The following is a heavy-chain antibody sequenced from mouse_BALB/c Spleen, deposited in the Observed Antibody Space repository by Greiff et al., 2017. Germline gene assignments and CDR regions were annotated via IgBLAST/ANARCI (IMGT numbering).Heavy chain of an antibody. CDR2: ISSGGSYT. J-gene: IGHJ4*01. D-gene: IGHD1-1*01. CDR3: ARDYYGSSYVGAMDY. CDR1: GFTFSSYA. Sequence: EVQRVESGGGLVKPGGSLKLSCAASGFTFSSYAMSWVRQSPEKRLEWVAEISSGGSYTYYPDTVTGRFTISRDNAKNTLYLEMSSLRSEDTAMYYCARDYYGSSYVGAMDYWGQGTSVTVSS. V-gene: IGHV5-9-4*01.